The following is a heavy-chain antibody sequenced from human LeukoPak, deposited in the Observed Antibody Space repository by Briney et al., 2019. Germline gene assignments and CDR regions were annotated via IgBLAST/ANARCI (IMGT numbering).Heavy chain of an antibody. CDR2: INPSGGST. D-gene: IGHD2-15*01. V-gene: IGHV1-46*01. J-gene: IGHJ5*02. Sequence: ASVKVSCKASGYTFTSYYMHWVRQAPGQGLEWMGIINPSGGSTSYAQKFQGRVTMTRDMSTSTVYMELSSLRSEDTAVYYCAKDSTNIVVVVAATGGNWFDPWGQGTLVTVSS. CDR1: GYTFTSYY. CDR3: AKDSTNIVVVVAATGGNWFDP.